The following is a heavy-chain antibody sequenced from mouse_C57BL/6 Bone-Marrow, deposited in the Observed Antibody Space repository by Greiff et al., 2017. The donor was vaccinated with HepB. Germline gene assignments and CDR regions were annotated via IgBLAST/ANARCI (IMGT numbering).Heavy chain of an antibody. V-gene: IGHV6-3*01. CDR2: IRLKSDNYAT. Sequence: EVKLEESGGGLVQPGGSMKLSCVASGFTFSNYWMNWVRQSPEKGLEWVAQIRLKSDNYATHYAESVKGRFTISRDDSKSSVYLQINNLRAEDTEIYYCTGDRFAYWGQGTLVTVSA. CDR3: TGDRFAY. CDR1: GFTFSNYW. J-gene: IGHJ3*01.